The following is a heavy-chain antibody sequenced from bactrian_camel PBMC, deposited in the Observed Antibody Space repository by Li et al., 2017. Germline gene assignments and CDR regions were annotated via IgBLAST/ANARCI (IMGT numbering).Heavy chain of an antibody. CDR2: VSWSGATA. Sequence: VQLVESGGGLVHPGGSLRLSCVGSGFRFDDYAMAWIRQAPGKGLEWVSTVSWSGATAYYVDSVKGRFTISKDNAKDTLYLQMDSLKPEDTAMHFCAAARLVYSRNLLLANEYKHWGQGTQVTVS. V-gene: IGHV3-1*01. J-gene: IGHJ4*01. CDR3: AAARLVYSRNLLLANEYKH. CDR1: GFRFDDYA. D-gene: IGHD3*01.